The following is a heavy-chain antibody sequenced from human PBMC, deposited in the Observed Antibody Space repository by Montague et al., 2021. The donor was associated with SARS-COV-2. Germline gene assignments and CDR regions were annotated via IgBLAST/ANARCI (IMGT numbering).Heavy chain of an antibody. Sequence: SETLSLTCTVSGGSVSSSPYYWGWIRQPPGRGLEWVGSISYSGRTYFSPSLKSRLTISVDSSENQFSLRLSSVTAADTAVYYCASSYYHGSGTYVYNYYMDVWGKGTTVTVSS. CDR2: ISYSGRT. J-gene: IGHJ6*03. D-gene: IGHD3-10*01. CDR3: ASSYYHGSGTYVYNYYMDV. CDR1: GGSVSSSPYY. V-gene: IGHV4-39*01.